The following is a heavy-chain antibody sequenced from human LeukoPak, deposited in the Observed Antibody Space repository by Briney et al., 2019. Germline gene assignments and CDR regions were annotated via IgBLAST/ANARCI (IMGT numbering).Heavy chain of an antibody. V-gene: IGHV1-2*02. Sequence: ASVKVSCKASGYTFTDYYMHWVRQAPGQGLEWMGWINPHSGGTNYAQKFQGRVTMTRDTSIGTAYMELSRLRSDDTAVYYCAKDQNDIWMDYYYGMDVWGQGTTVTVSS. D-gene: IGHD3-3*01. CDR2: INPHSGGT. J-gene: IGHJ6*02. CDR1: GYTFTDYY. CDR3: AKDQNDIWMDYYYGMDV.